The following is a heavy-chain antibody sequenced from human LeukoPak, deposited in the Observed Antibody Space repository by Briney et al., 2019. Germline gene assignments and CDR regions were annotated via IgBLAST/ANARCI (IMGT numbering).Heavy chain of an antibody. CDR2: INHSGST. J-gene: IGHJ4*02. Sequence: SETLSLTCAVYGGSFSGYYWSWIRQPPGKGLEWIGEINHSGSTNYNPSLKSRVTISVDTPKNQFSLKLSSVTAADTAVYYCARGGYCGGDCYSYIDYWGQGTLVTVSS. CDR3: ARGGYCGGDCYSYIDY. CDR1: GGSFSGYY. V-gene: IGHV4-34*01. D-gene: IGHD2-21*02.